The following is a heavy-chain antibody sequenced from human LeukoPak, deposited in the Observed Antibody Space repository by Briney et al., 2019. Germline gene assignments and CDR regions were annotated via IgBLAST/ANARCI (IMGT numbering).Heavy chain of an antibody. D-gene: IGHD2-15*01. V-gene: IGHV3-11*04. CDR3: ARDSALGYCSGGSCYAFDI. CDR1: GFTFSDYY. J-gene: IGHJ3*02. Sequence: GGSLRLSCAASGFTFSDYYMSWIRQAPGKGLEWVSYISSSGSTIYYADSVKGRFTISRDNAKNSLYLQMNSLRAEDTAVYYCARDSALGYCSGGSCYAFDIWGQGTMVTVSS. CDR2: ISSSGSTI.